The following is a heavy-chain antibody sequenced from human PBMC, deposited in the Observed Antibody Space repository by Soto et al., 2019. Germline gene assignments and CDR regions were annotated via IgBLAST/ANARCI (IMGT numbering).Heavy chain of an antibody. CDR3: AKGVQYYDILTGYYN. J-gene: IGHJ4*02. Sequence: AGGSLRLSCAASGFTFSSYGMHWVRQAPGKGLEWVAVIWYDGSNKYYADSVKGRFTISRDNSKNTLYLQMNSLRAEDTAVYYCAKGVQYYDILTGYYNWGQGTLVTVSS. V-gene: IGHV3-33*06. D-gene: IGHD3-9*01. CDR1: GFTFSSYG. CDR2: IWYDGSNK.